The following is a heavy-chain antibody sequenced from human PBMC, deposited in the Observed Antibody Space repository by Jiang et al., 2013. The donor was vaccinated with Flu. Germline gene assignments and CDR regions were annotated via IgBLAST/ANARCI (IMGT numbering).Heavy chain of an antibody. Sequence: QTLSLTCAISGDSVSRNSVAWNWIRQSPSRGPEWLGRTYYRSKWYNDYAVSVKGRITINPDTSKNQFSLQLNSVTPEDTALYYCTRGLMDYYFDQWGQGTLVTVSS. J-gene: IGHJ4*02. D-gene: IGHD3/OR15-3a*01. CDR1: GDSVSRNSVA. CDR3: TRGLMDYYFDQ. V-gene: IGHV6-1*01. CDR2: TYYRSKWYN.